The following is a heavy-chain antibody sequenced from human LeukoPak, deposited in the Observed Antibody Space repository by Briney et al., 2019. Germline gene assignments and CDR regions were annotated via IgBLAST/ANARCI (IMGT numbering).Heavy chain of an antibody. V-gene: IGHV3-33*01. J-gene: IGHJ6*02. CDR1: GFTFSNYD. Sequence: PGGSLRLSCAASGFTFSNYDMHWVRQAPGKGLEWVAVIWYDGSNKYYVDSVKGRFTISRDSSKNTLYLQMNSLRVEDTAVYYCAREITMVRGSYYYYGMDVWGQGTTVTVSS. D-gene: IGHD3-10*01. CDR2: IWYDGSNK. CDR3: AREITMVRGSYYYYGMDV.